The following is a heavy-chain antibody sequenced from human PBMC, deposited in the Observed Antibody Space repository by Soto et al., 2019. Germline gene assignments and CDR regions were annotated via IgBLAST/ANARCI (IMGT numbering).Heavy chain of an antibody. D-gene: IGHD2-2*03. V-gene: IGHV4-31*02. CDR2: IYYSGST. Sequence: PLLIMSHPRSVAGGYISSRGYYCSWIRQHPGKGLEWIGYIYYSGSTYYNPSLKSRVTISVDTSKNQFSLKLSSVTAAYSAVYYCARDGLDGLDVWGKGTTVTVS. CDR3: ARDGLDGLDV. CDR1: GGYISSRGYY. J-gene: IGHJ6*03.